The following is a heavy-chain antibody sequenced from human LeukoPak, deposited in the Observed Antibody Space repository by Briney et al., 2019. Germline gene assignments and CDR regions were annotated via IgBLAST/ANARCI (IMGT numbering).Heavy chain of an antibody. CDR3: ARGNPTKSTPFEY. Sequence: SSETLSLTCIVSGGSMSSYYWSWIRETPGKGLEWIGHIYDSGRTNYNPSLESRVTILGDTSKNQFSLKLSSVTAADTTVYYCARGNPTKSTPFEYWGQGTLVTVSS. J-gene: IGHJ4*02. V-gene: IGHV4-59*01. CDR1: GGSMSSYY. CDR2: IYDSGRT.